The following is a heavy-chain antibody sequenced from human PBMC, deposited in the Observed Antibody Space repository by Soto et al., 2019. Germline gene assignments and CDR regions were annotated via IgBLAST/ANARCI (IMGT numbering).Heavy chain of an antibody. Sequence: GGSLRLSCAASGFTFSSYWMHWVRQAPGKGLVWVSRINSDGSSTSYADSVKGRFTISRDNAKNTLYLQMNSLRAEDTAVYYCAREGTITMVRGVTYYYYGMDVWGQGTTVTVSS. CDR3: AREGTITMVRGVTYYYYGMDV. D-gene: IGHD3-10*01. CDR2: INSDGSST. J-gene: IGHJ6*02. V-gene: IGHV3-74*01. CDR1: GFTFSSYW.